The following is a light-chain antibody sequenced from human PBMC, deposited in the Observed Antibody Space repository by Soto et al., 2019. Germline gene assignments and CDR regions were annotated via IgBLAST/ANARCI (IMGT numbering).Light chain of an antibody. Sequence: QSVLTQPPSASGSPGQSFSISCTGTSSDFGGYNYVSWYQQHPGKAPKLMIYEVNKRPSGVPDRFSGSKSGNTASLTVSGLQAEDEADYYCSSYAGSSNVFGTGTKVTVL. CDR3: SSYAGSSNV. V-gene: IGLV2-8*01. J-gene: IGLJ1*01. CDR1: SSDFGGYNY. CDR2: EVN.